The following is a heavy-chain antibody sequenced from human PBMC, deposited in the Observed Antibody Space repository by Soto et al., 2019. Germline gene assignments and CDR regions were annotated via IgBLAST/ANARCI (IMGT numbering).Heavy chain of an antibody. CDR1: GGSISSSSYY. D-gene: IGHD6-13*01. J-gene: IGHJ5*02. CDR3: ARPRTSESGSGIARTNWFDP. V-gene: IGHV4-39*01. Sequence: QLQLQESGPGLVKPSETLSLTCTVSGGSISSSSYYWGWIRQPPGKGLEWIGSIYYSGSTYYNPSLKSRVTISVDTSKNQFSLKLSSVTAADTAVYYCARPRTSESGSGIARTNWFDPWGQGTLVTVSS. CDR2: IYYSGST.